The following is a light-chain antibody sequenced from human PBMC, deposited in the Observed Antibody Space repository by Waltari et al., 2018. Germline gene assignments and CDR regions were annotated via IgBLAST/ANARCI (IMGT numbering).Light chain of an antibody. V-gene: IGLV3-1*01. J-gene: IGLJ1*01. Sequence: SYDLTQSPSVSVSPGQTASITCSGDELEKKYVCWYQQKPGQSPVLVIYQDVRRPSEIPERFSGSNSVNTATLTISGTQPMDEADYYCQAWDSGVAGVFGTGTKVTVL. CDR3: QAWDSGVAGV. CDR2: QDV. CDR1: ELEKKY.